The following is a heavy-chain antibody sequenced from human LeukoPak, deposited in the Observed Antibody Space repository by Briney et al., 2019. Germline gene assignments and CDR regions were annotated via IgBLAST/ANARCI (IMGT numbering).Heavy chain of an antibody. CDR1: GYTFTSYY. CDR2: INPSGGST. CDR3: ARDPYQRITMIVDNWFDP. J-gene: IGHJ5*02. D-gene: IGHD3-22*01. V-gene: IGHV1-46*01. Sequence: ASVKVSCKASGYTFTSYYMHWVRQAPGQGLEWMGIINPSGGSTSYPQKFQGRVTMTRDTSTSTVYMELSSLRSEDTAVYYCARDPYQRITMIVDNWFDPWGQGTLVTVSS.